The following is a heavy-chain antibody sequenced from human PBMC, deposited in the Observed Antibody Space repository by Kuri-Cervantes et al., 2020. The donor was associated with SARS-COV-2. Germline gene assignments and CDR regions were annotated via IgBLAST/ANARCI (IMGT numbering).Heavy chain of an antibody. Sequence: LSLTCAASGFTFNSYGMHWVRQAPGKGLEWVAFIRYDGSNKYYADSVKGRFTISRDNSKNTLYLQMNSLRAEDTAVYYCASGEIAASGTIYYFDYWGQGTLVTVSS. V-gene: IGHV3-30*02. J-gene: IGHJ4*02. CDR3: ASGEIAASGTIYYFDY. D-gene: IGHD1-7*01. CDR1: GFTFNSYG. CDR2: IRYDGSNK.